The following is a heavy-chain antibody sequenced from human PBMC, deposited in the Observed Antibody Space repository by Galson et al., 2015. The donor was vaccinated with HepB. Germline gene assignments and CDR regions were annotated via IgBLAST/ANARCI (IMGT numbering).Heavy chain of an antibody. D-gene: IGHD3-9*01. CDR2: ISSSSSYI. CDR3: ARIYDILTGYTNPFDY. J-gene: IGHJ4*02. Sequence: SLRLSCAASGFTFSSYSMNWVRQAPGKGLEWVSSISSSSSYIYYADSVKGRFTISRDNAKNSLYLQMNSLRAEDTAVYYCARIYDILTGYTNPFDYWGQGTLVTVSS. CDR1: GFTFSSYS. V-gene: IGHV3-21*01.